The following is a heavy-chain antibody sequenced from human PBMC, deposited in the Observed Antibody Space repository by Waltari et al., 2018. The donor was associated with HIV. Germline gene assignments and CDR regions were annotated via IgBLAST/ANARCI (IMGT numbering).Heavy chain of an antibody. CDR2: IYTSGST. Sequence: QVQLQESGSGLVKHSQTLSLTCPVSGGSISSGSHYWSWIRKAAGKGLEWIGRIYTSGSTNYNPSLKSRVTRSVDTSKNQFSLKLSSVTAADTAVYYCARDPLYDSSGDYGMDVWGQGTTVTVSS. D-gene: IGHD3-22*01. V-gene: IGHV4-61*02. CDR3: ARDPLYDSSGDYGMDV. CDR1: GGSISSGSHY. J-gene: IGHJ6*02.